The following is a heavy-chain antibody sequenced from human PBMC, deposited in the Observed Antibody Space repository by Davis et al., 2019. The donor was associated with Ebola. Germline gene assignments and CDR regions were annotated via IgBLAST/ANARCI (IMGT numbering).Heavy chain of an antibody. Sequence: AASVQVSCNASGYTFTSYGISWVRQAPRQGLEWMGWISTYNGNTNFAQKLQGRVTMTTDTSTSSAYMELRSLRSDDTAVYYCARMAAAGTKLDVWGQGTTVTVSS. V-gene: IGHV1-18*04. CDR3: ARMAAAGTKLDV. CDR2: ISTYNGNT. D-gene: IGHD6-13*01. J-gene: IGHJ6*02. CDR1: GYTFTSYG.